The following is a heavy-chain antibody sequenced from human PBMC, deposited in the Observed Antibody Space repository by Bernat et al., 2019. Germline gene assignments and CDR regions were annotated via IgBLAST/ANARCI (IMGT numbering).Heavy chain of an antibody. Sequence: EVQLVESGGGLVKPGGSLRLSCAASGFTFSNAWRSWVRQAPGKGLEWVGRLKSKTNGGTTDYTAPVKGRFTMSGDDSKNTLYLQMDSLKIEDTAMYFCASSMAVRGAFDIWGQGTMVTVSS. V-gene: IGHV3-15*01. J-gene: IGHJ3*02. CDR3: ASSMAVRGAFDI. CDR1: GFTFSNAW. D-gene: IGHD6-6*01. CDR2: LKSKTNGGTT.